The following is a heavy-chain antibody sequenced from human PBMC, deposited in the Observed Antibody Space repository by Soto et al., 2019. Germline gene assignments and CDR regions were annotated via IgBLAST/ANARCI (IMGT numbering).Heavy chain of an antibody. Sequence: ASVKVSCKASGGTFSSYTISWVRQAPGQGLEWMGRIIPILGIANYAQKFQGRVTITADKSTSTAYMELSSLRSEDTAVYYCARATTEDILTGFTDYWGQGTLVTVSS. CDR3: ARATTEDILTGFTDY. J-gene: IGHJ4*02. D-gene: IGHD3-9*01. V-gene: IGHV1-69*02. CDR1: GGTFSSYT. CDR2: IIPILGIA.